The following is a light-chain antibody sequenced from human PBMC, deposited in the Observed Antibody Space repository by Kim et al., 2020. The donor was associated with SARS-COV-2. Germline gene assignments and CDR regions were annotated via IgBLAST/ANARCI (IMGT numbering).Light chain of an antibody. Sequence: ASVGDSVTITCRASQAISNYLVGLQQKPGEGPKRLIYAAATLESGVPSRFSGSGAGTEFTLTISSLQPEDSATYFCLQHNVYPLPFGGGTKVDIK. CDR3: LQHNVYPLP. CDR1: QAISNY. CDR2: AAA. V-gene: IGKV1-17*03. J-gene: IGKJ4*01.